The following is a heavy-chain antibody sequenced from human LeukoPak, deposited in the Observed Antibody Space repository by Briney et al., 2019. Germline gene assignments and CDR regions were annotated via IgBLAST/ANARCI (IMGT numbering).Heavy chain of an antibody. V-gene: IGHV1-18*01. CDR1: GGTFSSYA. D-gene: IGHD6-19*01. CDR2: ISAYNGNT. J-gene: IGHJ5*02. Sequence: GSSVKVSCKASGGTFSSYAISWVRQAPGQGLEWMGWISAYNGNTNYAQKLQGRVTMTTDTSTSTAYMELRSLRSDDTAVYYCARAPPFIAVAGSGNWFDPWGQGTLVTVSS. CDR3: ARAPPFIAVAGSGNWFDP.